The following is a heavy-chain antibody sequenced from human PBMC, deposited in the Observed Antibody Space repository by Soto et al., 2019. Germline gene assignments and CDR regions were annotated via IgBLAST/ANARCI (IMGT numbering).Heavy chain of an antibody. J-gene: IGHJ5*01. D-gene: IGHD1-26*01. CDR2: IYYSVST. Sequence: QVQLQESGPGLVKPSQTLSLTCSVSGGSISSGGYYWSWIRQHPEKGLEWIGYIYYSVSTNYNPSLKSRVIISVDTSSNRFSLDLRSVTAADTAIYYCARHSASWQWFDYWGQGTLVTVSS. CDR1: GGSISSGGYY. V-gene: IGHV4-31*03. CDR3: ARHSASWQWFDY.